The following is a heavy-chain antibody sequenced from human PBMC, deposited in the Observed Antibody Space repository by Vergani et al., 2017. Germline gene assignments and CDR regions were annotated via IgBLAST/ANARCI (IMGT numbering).Heavy chain of an antibody. J-gene: IGHJ4*02. D-gene: IGHD5-24*01. V-gene: IGHV2-70*15. CDR1: GFSLSTSGMC. CDR3: ARIKRDGYNYFDY. Sequence: QVTLRESGPALVKPTQTLTLTCTFSGFSLSTSGMCVSWIRQPPGKALEWLARIDWDDDKYYNTSLKTRLTISKDTSKNQVVLTMTNMDPVDKATYYCARIKRDGYNYFDYWGQGTLVTVSS. CDR2: IDWDDDK.